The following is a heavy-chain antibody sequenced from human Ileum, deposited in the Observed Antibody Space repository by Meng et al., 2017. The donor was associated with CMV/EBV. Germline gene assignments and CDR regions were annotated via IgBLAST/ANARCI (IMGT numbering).Heavy chain of an antibody. CDR1: ISSGGYY. Sequence: ISSGGYYWSCIRQPPGKGLEWIGYIYYSGSTYYNPSLKSRVTISVDTSKNQFSLKLSSVTVADTAVYYCARGAYYYDSSGYWVAFDYWGQGTLVTVSS. CDR3: ARGAYYYDSSGYWVAFDY. V-gene: IGHV4-30-4*01. CDR2: IYYSGST. J-gene: IGHJ4*02. D-gene: IGHD3-22*01.